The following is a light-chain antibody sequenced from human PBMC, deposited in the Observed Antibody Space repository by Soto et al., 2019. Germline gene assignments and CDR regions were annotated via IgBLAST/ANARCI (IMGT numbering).Light chain of an antibody. Sequence: DVLMTQARLSLSVAPGQPASISCKSSQRLLHITGETFLFWYLQKPGQSPQLLIYEVSTRVSGVPDRFSGSGSGTDFTLEISRVETDDVGIYYCMQSTQLPPPFGQGTRLEI. CDR1: QRLLHITGETF. CDR2: EVS. CDR3: MQSTQLPPP. J-gene: IGKJ5*01. V-gene: IGKV2D-29*02.